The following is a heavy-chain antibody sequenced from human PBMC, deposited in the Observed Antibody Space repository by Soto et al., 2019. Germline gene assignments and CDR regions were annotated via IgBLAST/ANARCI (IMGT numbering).Heavy chain of an antibody. CDR1: GGSFSGYY. J-gene: IGHJ6*02. CDR3: AKHYGMDV. Sequence: PSETLSLTCAVYGGSFSGYYWSWIRQPPGKGLEWIGEINHSGSTNYNPSLKSRVTISVDTSKNQFSLKLSSVTAADTAVYYCAKHYGMDVWGQGTTVTV. CDR2: INHSGST. V-gene: IGHV4-34*01.